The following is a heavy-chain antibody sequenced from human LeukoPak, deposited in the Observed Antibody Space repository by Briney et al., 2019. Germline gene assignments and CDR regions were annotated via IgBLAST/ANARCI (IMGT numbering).Heavy chain of an antibody. CDR3: ARGYYDFWSGSFDDYYYYGMDV. CDR2: INPNSGGT. Sequence: ASVKVSCKASGYTFTGYYMHWVRQAPGQGLEWMGRINPNSGGTNYAQKFQGRVTMTRNTSISTAYMELSSLRSEDTAVYYCARGYYDFWSGSFDDYYYYGMDVWGQGTTVTVSS. J-gene: IGHJ6*02. CDR1: GYTFTGYY. V-gene: IGHV1-2*06. D-gene: IGHD3-3*01.